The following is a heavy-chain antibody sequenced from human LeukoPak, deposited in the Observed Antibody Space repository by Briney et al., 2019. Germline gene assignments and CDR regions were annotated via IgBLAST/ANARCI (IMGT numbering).Heavy chain of an antibody. V-gene: IGHV4-34*01. CDR3: ARYHYCSSTSCQSNWFDP. D-gene: IGHD2-2*01. Sequence: TSETLSLTCAVYGGSFSGYYWSWIRQPPGKGLEWIGEINHSGSTNYNPSLKSRVTISVDTSKNQFSLKLSSVTAADTAVYYCARYHYCSSTSCQSNWFDPWGQGTLVTVSS. CDR2: INHSGST. CDR1: GGSFSGYY. J-gene: IGHJ5*02.